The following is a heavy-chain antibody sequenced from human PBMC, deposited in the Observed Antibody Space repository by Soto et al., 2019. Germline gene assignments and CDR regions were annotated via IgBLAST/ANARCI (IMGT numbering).Heavy chain of an antibody. J-gene: IGHJ3*01. CDR3: ARENDPYGFDL. V-gene: IGHV1-18*01. Sequence: QVQLVQSGATQEKPGASVKVSCEAFGYSFDSYAYSWVRQAPGQGLEWMGRIGSGDIKYAQKLQGRVTMTTDTSTNTAYMELRSLRSDDTALYYCARENDPYGFDLWGQGTMVTVSS. CDR1: GYSFDSYA. CDR2: IGSGDI.